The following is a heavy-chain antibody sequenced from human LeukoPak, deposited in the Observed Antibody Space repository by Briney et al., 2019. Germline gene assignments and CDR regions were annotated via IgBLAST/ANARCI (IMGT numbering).Heavy chain of an antibody. CDR3: ATHCSSVSCSLATFDI. J-gene: IGHJ3*02. D-gene: IGHD2-2*01. Sequence: HPGGSLRLSCAASGFTFSRYWMSWVRQAPGKGPEWVANIKQDGSEKYYVDSVRGRFTISRDNARTSLYLQMNSLRAEDTAVYYCATHCSSVSCSLATFDIWGQGTMVTVSS. CDR2: IKQDGSEK. V-gene: IGHV3-7*01. CDR1: GFTFSRYW.